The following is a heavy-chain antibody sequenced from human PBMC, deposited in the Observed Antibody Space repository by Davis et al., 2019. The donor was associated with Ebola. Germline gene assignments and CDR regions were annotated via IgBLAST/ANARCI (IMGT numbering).Heavy chain of an antibody. CDR3: AREPMFYGMDV. D-gene: IGHD3-10*02. Sequence: AASVKVSCKASGYTFSSYGFSWVRQAPGQGLEWMGWISAYNGNTNYAQKLQGRVTMTTDTSTSTAYMELRSLRSDDTAVYYCAREPMFYGMDVWGQGTTVTVSS. V-gene: IGHV1-18*01. CDR1: GYTFSSYG. CDR2: ISAYNGNT. J-gene: IGHJ6*02.